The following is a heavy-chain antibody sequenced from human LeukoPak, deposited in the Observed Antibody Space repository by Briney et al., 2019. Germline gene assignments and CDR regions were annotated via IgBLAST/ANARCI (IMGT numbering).Heavy chain of an antibody. CDR3: ARRIQGMAPYYFDY. J-gene: IGHJ4*02. D-gene: IGHD5-24*01. CDR1: GFTFSSYW. CDR2: INSDGGST. Sequence: PGGSLRLSCTASGFTFSSYWMHWVRQAPGKGLVWVSRINSDGGSTSYADSVKGRFTISRDNAKNTLYLQMNSLSAEDTAVYYCARRIQGMAPYYFDYWGQGTLVTVSS. V-gene: IGHV3-74*01.